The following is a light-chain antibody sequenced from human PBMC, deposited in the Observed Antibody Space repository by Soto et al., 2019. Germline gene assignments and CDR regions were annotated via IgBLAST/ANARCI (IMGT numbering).Light chain of an antibody. CDR1: QSVTSSH. V-gene: IGKV3-20*01. J-gene: IGKJ2*01. CDR2: GAS. CDR3: LLYFSPDRYT. Sequence: EIVLTQTPGTLSLSPGERATLSCRASQSVTSSHLAWYQQKPGQAPRLLIYGASTRATGIPDRFSGSGSDTDFSLTIRRLDPEDFAMYYCLLYFSPDRYTFGPGTKVQSK.